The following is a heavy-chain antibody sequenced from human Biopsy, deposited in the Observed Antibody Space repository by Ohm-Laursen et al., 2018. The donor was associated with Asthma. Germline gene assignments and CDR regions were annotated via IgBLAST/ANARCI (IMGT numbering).Heavy chain of an antibody. Sequence: GSLRLSCAASGFTFSSYPMNWVRQAPGKGLVWLSYINNSSSIIYYADSVKGRFTISRDNAKNSLFLQMNSLRDEDTAVYYCARGYCRDDACYSPPDYWGQGTLVTVSS. D-gene: IGHD2-15*01. J-gene: IGHJ4*02. CDR1: GFTFSSYP. V-gene: IGHV3-48*02. CDR2: INNSSSII. CDR3: ARGYCRDDACYSPPDY.